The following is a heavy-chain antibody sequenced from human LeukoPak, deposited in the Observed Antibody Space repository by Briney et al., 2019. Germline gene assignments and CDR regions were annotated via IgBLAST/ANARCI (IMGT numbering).Heavy chain of an antibody. Sequence: GGSLRLSCAASGFSFSSYAMTWARQAPVKGLEWVSAISGSGGSTYYADSVKGRFTISRDNSKNTLYLQMNSLRAEDTAVYYCAKAGVSSFDYWGQGTLVTVSS. D-gene: IGHD3-10*01. V-gene: IGHV3-23*01. J-gene: IGHJ4*02. CDR1: GFSFSSYA. CDR3: AKAGVSSFDY. CDR2: ISGSGGST.